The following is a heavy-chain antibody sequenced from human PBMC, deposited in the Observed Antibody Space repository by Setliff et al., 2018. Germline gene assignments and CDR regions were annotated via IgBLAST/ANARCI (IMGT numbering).Heavy chain of an antibody. V-gene: IGHV4-30-2*01. CDR3: ARDAGKWLVLPNWFDP. J-gene: IGHJ5*02. Sequence: PSETLSLTCAVSGGSISSGDASWSWVRQPPGKGLEWIGYIYHAGSTYYNPSLESRVTISIDKPNKQFSLELRSLTAADTAVYYCARDAGKWLVLPNWFDPWGQGTLVTVSS. CDR1: GGSISSGDAS. CDR2: IYHAGST. D-gene: IGHD6-19*01.